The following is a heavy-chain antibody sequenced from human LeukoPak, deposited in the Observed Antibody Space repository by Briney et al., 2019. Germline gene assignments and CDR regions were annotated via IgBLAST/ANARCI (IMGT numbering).Heavy chain of an antibody. J-gene: IGHJ4*02. CDR1: GFTFSSYW. V-gene: IGHV3-7*01. CDR2: INRDGSVI. Sequence: PGGSLRLSCAASGFTFSSYWMTWVRQVPGKGLEWVSNINRDGSVIHYMDSVKGRFTISRDNAKNSLYLQMNSLRAEDTAVYYCARNLPAADYWGQGTLVTVSS. CDR3: ARNLPAADY. D-gene: IGHD2-2*01.